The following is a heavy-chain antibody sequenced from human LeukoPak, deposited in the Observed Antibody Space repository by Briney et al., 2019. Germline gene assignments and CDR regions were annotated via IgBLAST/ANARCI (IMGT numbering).Heavy chain of an antibody. D-gene: IGHD3-10*01. V-gene: IGHV1-18*01. CDR3: ARPLVRGGSLPYFDY. Sequence: ASVKVSCKASGGTFSSYAISWVRQAPGQGLEWMGWISAYNGNTNYAQKLQGRVTMTTDTSTSTAYMEVRSLRSDDTAVYYCARPLVRGGSLPYFDYWGQGTLVTVSS. CDR1: GGTFSSYA. CDR2: ISAYNGNT. J-gene: IGHJ4*02.